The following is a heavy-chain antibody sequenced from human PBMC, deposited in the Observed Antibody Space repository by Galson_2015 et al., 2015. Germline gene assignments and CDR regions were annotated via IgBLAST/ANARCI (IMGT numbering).Heavy chain of an antibody. D-gene: IGHD3-10*01. CDR3: ARGVRGVRPYYGMDV. CDR2: IWYDGSNK. Sequence: SLRLSCAAFGFTFSSYGMHWVRQAPGKGLEWVAVIWYDGSNKYYADSVKGRFTISRDNSKNTLYLQMNSLRAEDTAVYYCARGVRGVRPYYGMDVWGQGTTVTVSS. V-gene: IGHV3-33*01. CDR1: GFTFSSYG. J-gene: IGHJ6*02.